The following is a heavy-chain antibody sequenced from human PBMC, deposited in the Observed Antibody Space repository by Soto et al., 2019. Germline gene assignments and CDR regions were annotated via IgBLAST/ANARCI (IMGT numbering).Heavy chain of an antibody. CDR1: GGSFSGYC. CDR3: ARGGSSAWQVAFDF. D-gene: IGHD6-25*01. J-gene: IGHJ3*01. CDR2: VNHNGIR. V-gene: IGHV4-34*01. Sequence: SESMSLTCALDGGSFSGYCWNWIRQTQGKGLEWIGKVNHNGIRDYNPSLKSRVTISLDMSKNQISLKLTSVTAADTAVYYCARGGSSAWQVAFDFWGKGTRGAVS.